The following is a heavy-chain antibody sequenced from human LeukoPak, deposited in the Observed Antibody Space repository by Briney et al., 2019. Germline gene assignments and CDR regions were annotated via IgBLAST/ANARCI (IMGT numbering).Heavy chain of an antibody. CDR1: VFTFSSYS. J-gene: IGHJ3*01. CDR3: ARLSVNAFDV. V-gene: IGHV3-21*01. Sequence: GGSLRLSCAASVFTFSSYSMTSVPRAPGKGLEWVSSSTSCGDHIQYADSVKDRYPIPRHNPKNSLSVQMQSLRAEDAVVFYCARLSVNAFDVWGQGTMVSVSS. D-gene: IGHD3-10*01. CDR2: STSCGDHI.